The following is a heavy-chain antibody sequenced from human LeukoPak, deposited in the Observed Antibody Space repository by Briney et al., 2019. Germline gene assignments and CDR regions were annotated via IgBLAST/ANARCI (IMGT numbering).Heavy chain of an antibody. CDR2: IRYDGSNK. V-gene: IGHV3-30*02. J-gene: IGHJ4*02. Sequence: QPGGSLRLSCAASGFTFNYYGMHWVRQAPGKGLEWVAFIRYDGSNKYYADPVKGRFTISRDNSKNTLYLQMNSLKPEDTAEYYCAKARGYCSSTSCFRPFDYWGQGTLVTVSS. CDR1: GFTFNYYG. CDR3: AKARGYCSSTSCFRPFDY. D-gene: IGHD2-2*01.